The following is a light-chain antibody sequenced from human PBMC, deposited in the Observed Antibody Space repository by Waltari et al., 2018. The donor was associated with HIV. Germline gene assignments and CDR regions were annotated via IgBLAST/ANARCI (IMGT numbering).Light chain of an antibody. CDR1: DGDIDSDF. CDR3: CSFMRGRQAFYV. J-gene: IGLJ1*01. CDR2: EVH. Sequence: QSALSQPASVSGSPGQSITISCTGTDGDIDSDFVSWYQHHPGPAPKLVIYEVHHRASGISYRLSASKSGKTASLTISGLRSEDEADYYCCSFMRGRQAFYVFGTGTKVTVL. V-gene: IGLV2-14*01.